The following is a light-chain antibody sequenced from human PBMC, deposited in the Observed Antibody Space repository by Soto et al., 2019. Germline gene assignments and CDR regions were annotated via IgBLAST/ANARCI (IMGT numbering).Light chain of an antibody. CDR3: LQHFMYPLT. Sequence: DIQMTQSPSSLPASVGDRVTITCRASQGIRNDLGWYQQKPGMAHKRLIYSASTLQGGVPSRFSGSGSGTGFSLTISSLQPEDFATYYCLQHFMYPLTFGGGTKVEIK. CDR2: SAS. V-gene: IGKV1-17*01. J-gene: IGKJ4*01. CDR1: QGIRND.